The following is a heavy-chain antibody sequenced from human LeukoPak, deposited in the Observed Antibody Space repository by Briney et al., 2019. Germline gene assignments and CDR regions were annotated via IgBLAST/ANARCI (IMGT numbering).Heavy chain of an antibody. V-gene: IGHV3-21*01. J-gene: IGHJ3*02. CDR2: ISSSSSYI. D-gene: IGHD5-24*01. Sequence: GGSLRLXCAASGFTFSSYSMNWVRQAPGKELEWVSSISSSSSYIYYADSVKGRFTISRDNAKNSLYLQMNSLRAEDTAVYYCARDKREMATVAFDIWGQGTMVTVSS. CDR1: GFTFSSYS. CDR3: ARDKREMATVAFDI.